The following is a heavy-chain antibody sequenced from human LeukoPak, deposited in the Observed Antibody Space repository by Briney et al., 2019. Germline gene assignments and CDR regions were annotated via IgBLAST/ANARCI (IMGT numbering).Heavy chain of an antibody. Sequence: GGSLRLSCAASGFTVSSNYVSWVRQAPGKGLEWVSVLFSGGQTFYADSVKGRFTISRDNAKNSLYLQMNSLRAEDTAVYYCARDPGPWGQGTLVTVSS. CDR3: ARDPGP. CDR1: GFTVSSNY. J-gene: IGHJ4*02. V-gene: IGHV3-53*01. CDR2: LFSGGQT.